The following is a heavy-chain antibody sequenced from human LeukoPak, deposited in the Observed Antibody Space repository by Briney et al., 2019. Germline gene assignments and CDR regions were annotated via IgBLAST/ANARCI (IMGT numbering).Heavy chain of an antibody. J-gene: IGHJ4*02. V-gene: IGHV3-23*01. D-gene: IGHD4-11*01. CDR2: ISGSGGST. CDR1: GITFSSYA. Sequence: GGSLRLSCAASGITFSSYAMSWVRQAPGKGLEWVSAISGSGGSTYYADSVKGRFTISRDNSKNTLYLQMNSLRAEDTAVYYCARVNDYSNYFDYWGQGTLVTVSS. CDR3: ARVNDYSNYFDY.